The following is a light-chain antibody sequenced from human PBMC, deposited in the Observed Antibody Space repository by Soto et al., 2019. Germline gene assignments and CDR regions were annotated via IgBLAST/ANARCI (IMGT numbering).Light chain of an antibody. J-gene: IGKJ3*01. Sequence: EIVLTQSPATLSLSPGERATLSCRASQSVSSYLAWYQQKPGQAPRLLIYDASNRATGIPARFSGSGSGTDFTLTISSLVPEDVAVYYCQQRSNWLLTFGPGTKVYIK. CDR1: QSVSSY. CDR2: DAS. CDR3: QQRSNWLLT. V-gene: IGKV3-11*01.